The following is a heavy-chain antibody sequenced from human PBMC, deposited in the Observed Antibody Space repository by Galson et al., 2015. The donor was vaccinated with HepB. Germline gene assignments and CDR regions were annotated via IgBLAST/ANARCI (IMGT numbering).Heavy chain of an antibody. CDR2: MNPNSGNT. Sequence: SVKVSCKASGYTFTSYDINWVRQATGQGLEWMGWMNPNSGNTGYAQKFQGRVTMTRNTSISTAYMELSSLRSEDTAVYYCARRKPIVVVTARWFDPWGQGTLVTVSS. J-gene: IGHJ5*02. CDR3: ARRKPIVVVTARWFDP. D-gene: IGHD2-21*02. CDR1: GYTFTSYD. V-gene: IGHV1-8*01.